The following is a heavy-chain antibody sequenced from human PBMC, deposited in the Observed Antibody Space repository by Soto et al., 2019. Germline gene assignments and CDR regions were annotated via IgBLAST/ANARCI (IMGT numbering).Heavy chain of an antibody. Sequence: DSLKISCKGSGYSFSSYKIYWVRQMPGRGLEWVGMIDPGDSYTKYSPSFEGHVTLSADKSIGTAFLQWNALEASDTAIYYCSRVDFWSGYYIAYWGQGTLVTVSS. CDR1: GYSFSSYK. CDR3: SRVDFWSGYYIAY. J-gene: IGHJ4*02. CDR2: IDPGDSYT. V-gene: IGHV5-10-1*01. D-gene: IGHD3-3*01.